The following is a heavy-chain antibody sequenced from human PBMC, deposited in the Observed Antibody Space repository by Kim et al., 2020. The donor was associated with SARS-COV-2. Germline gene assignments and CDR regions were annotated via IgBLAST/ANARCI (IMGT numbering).Heavy chain of an antibody. CDR3: AHSFEHYYDSSGYNQGHDYYGMDV. J-gene: IGHJ6*02. CDR1: GFSLSTSGVG. V-gene: IGHV2-5*02. Sequence: SGPTLVNPTQTLTLTCTFSGFSLSTSGVGVGWIRQPPGKALEWLALIYWDDDKRYSPSLKSRLTITKDTSKNQVVLTMTNMDPVDTATYYCAHSFEHYYDSSGYNQGHDYYGMDVWGQGTTVTVSS. D-gene: IGHD3-22*01. CDR2: IYWDDDK.